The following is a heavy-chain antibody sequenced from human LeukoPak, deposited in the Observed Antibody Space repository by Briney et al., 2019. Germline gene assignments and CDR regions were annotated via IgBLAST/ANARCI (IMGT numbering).Heavy chain of an antibody. Sequence: ASVTVTFMGTGYTFTSCDMNWVRQATGQGLELMGWMNPNSGNTGYGQSFQGRITMTRDISISTAYMELSNLTSEDTAIYYCTRGSCSLLDVWGQGTLVTVSA. D-gene: IGHD1-26*01. CDR3: TRGSCSLLDV. V-gene: IGHV1-8*01. CDR2: MNPNSGNT. J-gene: IGHJ6*01. CDR1: GYTFTSCD.